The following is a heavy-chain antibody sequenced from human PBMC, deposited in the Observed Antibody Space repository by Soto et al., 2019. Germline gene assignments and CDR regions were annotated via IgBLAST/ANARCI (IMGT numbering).Heavy chain of an antibody. V-gene: IGHV3-23*01. Sequence: EVQLLESGGGLVQPGGSLRLSCVGSGFTFSSYDMTWVRQAPGKGLEWVSSFSFYGRRDNTYYADSVKGRFTISRDNSRNTVYLQMDNLRVEDTAVYYCAKSLYNDYGGTNDHWGQGTLVTVSS. CDR3: AKSLYNDYGGTNDH. CDR2: FSFYGRRDNT. D-gene: IGHD4-17*01. J-gene: IGHJ4*02. CDR1: GFTFSSYD.